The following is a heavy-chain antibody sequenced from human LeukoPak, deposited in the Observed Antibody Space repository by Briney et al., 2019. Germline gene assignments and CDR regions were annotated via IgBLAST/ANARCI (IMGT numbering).Heavy chain of an antibody. V-gene: IGHV3-21*01. J-gene: IGHJ3*02. Sequence: GGSLRLSCGASGFTFSRYSMNWVRQAPGKGLEWVSSISSSGSYTYYADSVKGRFTISRDNAKNSLYLQMNSLRAEDTAVYYCASRNQYCGGDCFWAFDIWGQGTMVTVSS. CDR1: GFTFSRYS. D-gene: IGHD2-21*02. CDR2: ISSSGSYT. CDR3: ASRNQYCGGDCFWAFDI.